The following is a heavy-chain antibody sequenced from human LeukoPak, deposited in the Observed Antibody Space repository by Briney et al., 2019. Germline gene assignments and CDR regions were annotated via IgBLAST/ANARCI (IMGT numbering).Heavy chain of an antibody. Sequence: PGGSLRLSCAASGFTFSSYWMSWVRQAPGKGLEWVAYIKQDGSERYYVDSVKGRFTISRDNAKNSLYLQLNSLRAEDTAVYYCARAPEGGYFFEYWGQGTLVTVSS. CDR1: GFTFSSYW. CDR3: ARAPEGGYFFEY. J-gene: IGHJ4*02. CDR2: IKQDGSER. V-gene: IGHV3-7*05. D-gene: IGHD1-26*01.